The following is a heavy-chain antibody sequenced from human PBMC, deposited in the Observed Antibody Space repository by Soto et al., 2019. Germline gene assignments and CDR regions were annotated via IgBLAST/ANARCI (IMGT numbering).Heavy chain of an antibody. CDR1: GFTVSSYS. CDR3: ARSVLRYFDWLLDDNYSYNYMGV. Sequence: GGSLRLSCAASGFTVSSYSMNWVRHAPGKGLEWVSSISSGSSYIYSADTVKGRFTISRDNAKNSLYLQMNSLRAEDTAVYYCARSVLRYFDWLLDDNYSYNYMGVWGKGTTVTVSS. J-gene: IGHJ6*03. CDR2: ISSGSSYI. V-gene: IGHV3-21*01. D-gene: IGHD3-9*01.